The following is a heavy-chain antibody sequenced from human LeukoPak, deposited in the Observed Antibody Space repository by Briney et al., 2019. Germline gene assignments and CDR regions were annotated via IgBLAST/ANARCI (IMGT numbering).Heavy chain of an antibody. CDR3: ARGGYCGGDCYFYY. CDR2: IYSSGST. V-gene: IGHV4-61*02. CDR1: GGSISSGTYY. D-gene: IGHD2-21*02. Sequence: PSETLSLTCTVSGGSISSGTYYWSWIRQPAGKGLEWIGRIYSSGSTNYNPSLKSRVTISVDTSKNQFSLKLSSVTAADTAVYYCARGGYCGGDCYFYYWGQGTLVTVSS. J-gene: IGHJ4*02.